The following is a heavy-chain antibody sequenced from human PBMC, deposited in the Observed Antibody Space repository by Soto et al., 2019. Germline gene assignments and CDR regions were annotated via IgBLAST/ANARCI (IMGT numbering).Heavy chain of an antibody. CDR3: AREPTYGDWNDY. Sequence: SETLSLTCAVYGGSFSGYYWTWIRQPPGKGLEWIGEINHSGSTNYNPSLKSRVTISVDTSKNQFSLKLSSVTAADTAVYYCAREPTYGDWNDYWGQGTLVTVSS. J-gene: IGHJ4*02. CDR1: GGSFSGYY. D-gene: IGHD4-17*01. CDR2: INHSGST. V-gene: IGHV4-34*01.